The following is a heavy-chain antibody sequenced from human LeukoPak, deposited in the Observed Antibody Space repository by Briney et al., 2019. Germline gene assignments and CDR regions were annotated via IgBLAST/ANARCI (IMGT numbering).Heavy chain of an antibody. Sequence: PGGSLRLSCAASGFSFSSYWMGWVRQAPGKGLEWVANIKRDGSEKYYVDSVKGRFTISRDNAKNSLYLQMNSLRAEDTAIYYCEREGYISGYGVIDYWGQGTLVTVSS. D-gene: IGHD5-18*01. V-gene: IGHV3-7*01. J-gene: IGHJ4*02. CDR3: EREGYISGYGVIDY. CDR2: IKRDGSEK. CDR1: GFSFSSYW.